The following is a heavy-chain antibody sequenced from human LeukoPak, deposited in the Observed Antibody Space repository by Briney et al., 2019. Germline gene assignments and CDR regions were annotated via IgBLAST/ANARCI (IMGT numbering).Heavy chain of an antibody. J-gene: IGHJ6*02. Sequence: ASVKVSCKASGGTFISYAISWVRQAPGQGLEWMGWINPNSGGTNYAQKFQGRVTMTRDTSISTAYMELSRLRSDDTAVYYCARFESSGYYLSYYYYYGMDVWGQGTTVTVSS. CDR1: GGTFISYA. D-gene: IGHD3-22*01. CDR2: INPNSGGT. CDR3: ARFESSGYYLSYYYYYGMDV. V-gene: IGHV1-2*02.